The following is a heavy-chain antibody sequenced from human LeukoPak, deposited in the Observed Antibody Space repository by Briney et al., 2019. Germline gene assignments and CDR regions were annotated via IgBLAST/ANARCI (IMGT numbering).Heavy chain of an antibody. CDR2: INHSGST. D-gene: IGHD5-24*01. V-gene: IGHV4-34*01. J-gene: IGHJ4*02. CDR3: ARVEMATIHKEFDY. CDR1: GGSFSGYY. Sequence: SETLPLTCAVYGGSFSGYYWSWIRQPPGKGLEWIGEINHSGSTNYNPSLKSRVTISVDTSKNQFSLKLSSVTAADTAVYYCARVEMATIHKEFDYWGQGTLVTVSS.